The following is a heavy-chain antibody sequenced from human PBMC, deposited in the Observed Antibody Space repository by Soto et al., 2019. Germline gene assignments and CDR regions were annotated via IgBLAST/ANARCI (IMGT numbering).Heavy chain of an antibody. CDR1: GYTFTGYY. J-gene: IGHJ4*02. D-gene: IGHD5-18*01. CDR2: INPNSGGT. V-gene: IGHV1-2*02. Sequence: ASVKVSCKASGYTFTGYYMHWVRQAPGQGLEWMGWINPNSGGTNYAQKFQGRVTMTRDTSISTAYMELSRLRSDDTAVYYCARDQGGYSYGLDYWGQGTLVTVYS. CDR3: ARDQGGYSYGLDY.